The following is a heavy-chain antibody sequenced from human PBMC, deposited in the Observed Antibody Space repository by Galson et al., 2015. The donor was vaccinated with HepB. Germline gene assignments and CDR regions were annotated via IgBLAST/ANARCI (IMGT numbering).Heavy chain of an antibody. D-gene: IGHD2-15*01. CDR3: ARGYYCTAGSCCYYYYSVMAV. CDR2: ISYDGSNK. V-gene: IGHV3-30-3*01. J-gene: IGHJ6*02. Sequence: SLRLSCAASGFTFSSYAMHWVRQAPGKGLEWVAVISYDGSNKYYADSVKGRFTISRDNSKNTLYLQMNSLRAEDTAVYYCARGYYCTAGSCCYYYYSVMAVSSHASTVTVS. CDR1: GFTFSSYA.